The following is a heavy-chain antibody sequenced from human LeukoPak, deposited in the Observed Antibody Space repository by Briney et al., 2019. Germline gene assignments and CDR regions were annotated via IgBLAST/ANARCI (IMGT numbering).Heavy chain of an antibody. D-gene: IGHD1-26*01. J-gene: IGHJ4*02. V-gene: IGHV3-30*09. CDR3: ARLPVVGANDFDY. Sequence: SCKASGYTFTSYYMHWVRQAPGKGLEWVAVISYDGSNKYYADSVKGRFAISRDNSKNTLYLQMNSLRAEDTAVYYCARLPVVGANDFDYWGQGTLVTVSS. CDR1: GYTFTSYY. CDR2: ISYDGSNK.